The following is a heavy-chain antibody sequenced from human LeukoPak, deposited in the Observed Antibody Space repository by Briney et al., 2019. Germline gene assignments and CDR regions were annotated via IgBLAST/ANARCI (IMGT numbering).Heavy chain of an antibody. D-gene: IGHD5-12*01. Sequence: GGSLRLSCAASGFTVSSNYMSWVRQAPGKGLEWVSVIYSGGDTYFPDSVKGRFIISRDNSKNTLCLQMNSLRAEDTAVYYCARGWLGDIWGQGTMVTVSS. J-gene: IGHJ3*02. CDR2: IYSGGDT. CDR1: GFTVSSNY. CDR3: ARGWLGDI. V-gene: IGHV3-53*01.